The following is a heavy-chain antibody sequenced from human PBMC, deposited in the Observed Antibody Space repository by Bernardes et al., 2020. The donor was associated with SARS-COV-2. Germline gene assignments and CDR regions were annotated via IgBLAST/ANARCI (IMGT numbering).Heavy chain of an antibody. CDR2: IYWDDDK. CDR3: AHSNTIFGVVNILYFDY. J-gene: IGHJ4*02. CDR1: GFSLSTSGVG. Sequence: SGPTLVKPTQTLTLTCTFSGFSLSTSGVGVGWIRQPPGKALEWLALIYWDDDKRYSPSLKSRLTITKDTSKNQVVLTMTNMDPVDTATYYCAHSNTIFGVVNILYFDYWGQGTLVTVSS. V-gene: IGHV2-5*02. D-gene: IGHD3-3*01.